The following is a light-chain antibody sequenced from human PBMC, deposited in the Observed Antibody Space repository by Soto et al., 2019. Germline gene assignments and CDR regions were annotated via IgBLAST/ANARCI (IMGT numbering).Light chain of an antibody. CDR2: DTS. Sequence: QAVVTQEPSLTVSPGGTVTLTCGSSTGAVTSGFYPNWFQQKPGQAPRALIYDTSNKHSWTPARLSGSLLGGKAALTLSGVKPEDEAEYYCLLYYGGGQPWVFGGGTKLTVL. J-gene: IGLJ3*02. CDR3: LLYYGGGQPWV. V-gene: IGLV7-43*01. CDR1: TGAVTSGFY.